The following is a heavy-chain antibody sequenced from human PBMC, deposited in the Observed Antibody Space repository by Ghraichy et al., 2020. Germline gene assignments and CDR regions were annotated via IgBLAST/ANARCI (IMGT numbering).Heavy chain of an antibody. CDR1: GYTFTSYA. Sequence: ASVKVSCKASGYTFTSYAMNWVRQAPGQGLEWMGWINTNTGNPTYAQGFTGRFVFSLDTSVSTAYLQISSLKAEDTAVYYCARVLVSSGYYPYYFDYWGQGTLVTVSS. CDR3: ARVLVSSGYYPYYFDY. CDR2: INTNTGNP. D-gene: IGHD3-22*01. V-gene: IGHV7-4-1*02. J-gene: IGHJ4*02.